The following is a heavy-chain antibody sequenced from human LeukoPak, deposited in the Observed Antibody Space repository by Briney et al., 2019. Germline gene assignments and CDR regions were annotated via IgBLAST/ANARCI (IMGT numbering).Heavy chain of an antibody. CDR1: GFTFSSYE. Sequence: PGGSLRLSCAASGFTFSSYEMNWVRQAPGKGLEWVAVISSDGTNKDYADSVKGRFSISRDNSKNTLYLQMNRLRADDTAVYYCARDRSQEFDPWGQGTLVTVSS. CDR3: ARDRSQEFDP. CDR2: ISSDGTNK. J-gene: IGHJ5*02. D-gene: IGHD3-10*01. V-gene: IGHV3-30*04.